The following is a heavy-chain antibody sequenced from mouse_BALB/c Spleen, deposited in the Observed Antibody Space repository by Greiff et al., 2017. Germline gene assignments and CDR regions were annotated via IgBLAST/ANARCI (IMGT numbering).Heavy chain of an antibody. CDR1: GYSITSDYA. CDR2: ISYSGST. V-gene: IGHV3-2*02. D-gene: IGHD2-1*01. J-gene: IGHJ1*01. CDR3: ARGGNYGYFDV. Sequence: VQLKQSGPGLVKPSQSLSLTCTVTGYSITSDYAWNWIRQFPGNKLEWMGYISYSGSTSYNPSLKSRISITRDTSKNQFFLQLNSVTTEDTATYYCARGGNYGYFDVWGAGTTVTVSS.